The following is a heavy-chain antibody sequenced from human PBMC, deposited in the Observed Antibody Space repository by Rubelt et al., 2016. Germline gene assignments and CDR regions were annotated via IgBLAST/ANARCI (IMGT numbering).Heavy chain of an antibody. V-gene: IGHV1-3*01. CDR2: INGGNGNT. CDR3: ARANHGDYEDY. CDR1: GYTFTSYA. D-gene: IGHD4-17*01. J-gene: IGHJ4*02. Sequence: QVQLVQSGAEVKKPGASVKVSCKASGYTFTSYAMHWVRQAPGQRLEWMGWINGGNGNTKYSQKFQGRVTITRDTAASTAYMELSSLRSEDTAVYYCARANHGDYEDYWGQGTLVTVSS.